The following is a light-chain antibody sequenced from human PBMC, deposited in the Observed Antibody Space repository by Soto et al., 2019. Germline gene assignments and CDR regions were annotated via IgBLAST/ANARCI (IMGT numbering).Light chain of an antibody. CDR2: AAS. J-gene: IGKJ4*01. CDR3: QHYYSYPLS. Sequence: AIRMTQSPSSLSASTGDRVTITCRASQGINSDLAWYQQKPGEAPNLLIYAASTLQTGVPSRFSGSGSGAEFTLTISNXQSEDFGTYYCQHYYSYPLSFGEGTKVDIK. CDR1: QGINSD. V-gene: IGKV1-8*01.